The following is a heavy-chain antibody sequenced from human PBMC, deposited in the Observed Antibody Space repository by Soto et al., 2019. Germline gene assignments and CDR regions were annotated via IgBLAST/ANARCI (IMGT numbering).Heavy chain of an antibody. J-gene: IGHJ6*02. V-gene: IGHV3-49*04. CDR3: TRSHSSSWYDDYYYYYGMDV. CDR1: GFTFGDYA. Sequence: LRLSCTASGFTFGDYAMSWVRQAPGKGLEWVGFIRSKAYGGTTEYAASVKGRFTISRDDSKSIAYLQMNSLKTEDTAVYYCTRSHSSSWYDDYYYYYGMDVWGQGTTVTV. D-gene: IGHD6-13*01. CDR2: IRSKAYGGTT.